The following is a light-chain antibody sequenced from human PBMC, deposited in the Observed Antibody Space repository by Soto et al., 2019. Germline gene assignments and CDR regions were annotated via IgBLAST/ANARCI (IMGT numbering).Light chain of an antibody. V-gene: IGLV1-40*01. J-gene: IGLJ2*01. CDR3: QSYDSSLSHVV. Sequence: QSVLTQPPSVSGAPGQRVTIPCTGSSSNIGSYYDVHWYQQLPGTVPKLLIDGDNNRPSGVPDRFSGSKSGTSASLAITGLQAEDEADYYCQSYDSSLSHVVFGGGTKRTVL. CDR2: GDN. CDR1: SSNIGSYYD.